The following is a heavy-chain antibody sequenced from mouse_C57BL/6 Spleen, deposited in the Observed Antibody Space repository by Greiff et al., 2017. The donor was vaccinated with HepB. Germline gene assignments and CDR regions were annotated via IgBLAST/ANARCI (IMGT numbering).Heavy chain of an antibody. CDR2: IYPGDGDT. CDR3: ARRGDYDEGYAMDY. V-gene: IGHV1-82*01. J-gene: IGHJ4*01. CDR1: GYSFSSSW. D-gene: IGHD2-4*01. Sequence: QVQLKESGPELVKPGASVKISCKASGYSFSSSWMNWVKQRPGKGLEWIGRIYPGDGDTNYNGKFKGKATLTADKSSSTAYMQRSSLTSEDSAVYCCARRGDYDEGYAMDYWGQGTSVTVSS.